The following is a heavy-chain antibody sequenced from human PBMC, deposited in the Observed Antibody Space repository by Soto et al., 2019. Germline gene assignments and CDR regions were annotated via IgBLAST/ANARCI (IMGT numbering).Heavy chain of an antibody. Sequence: ASVKVSCKASGYTFTSYDINWVRQATGQGLEWMGWMKPNSGNTGYAQKFQGRVTMTRNTSISTAYMELSSLRSEDTAVYYCARGHKAGTSRLYYFDYWGQGTLVTVSS. CDR2: MKPNSGNT. V-gene: IGHV1-8*01. CDR1: GYTFTSYD. D-gene: IGHD6-19*01. J-gene: IGHJ4*02. CDR3: ARGHKAGTSRLYYFDY.